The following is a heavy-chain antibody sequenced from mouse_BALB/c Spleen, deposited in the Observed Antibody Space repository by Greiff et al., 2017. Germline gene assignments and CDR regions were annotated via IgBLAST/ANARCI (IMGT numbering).Heavy chain of an antibody. CDR3: ARGVRPHWYFDV. V-gene: IGHV1-63*01. Sequence: VQLQQSGAELVRPGTSVKISCKASGYAFTNYWLGWVKQRPGHGLEWIGDIYPGSGNTYYNEKFKGKATLTADKSSSTAYMQLSSLTSEDSAVYFCARGVRPHWYFDVWGAGTTVTVSS. CDR2: IYPGSGNT. J-gene: IGHJ1*01. CDR1: GYAFTNYW. D-gene: IGHD2-14*01.